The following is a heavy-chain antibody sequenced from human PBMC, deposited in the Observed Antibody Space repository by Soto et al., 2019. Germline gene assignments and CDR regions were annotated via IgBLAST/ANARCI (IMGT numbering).Heavy chain of an antibody. J-gene: IGHJ6*02. D-gene: IGHD2-2*01. CDR2: IYPGDSDT. V-gene: IGHV5-51*01. Sequence: GESLKISCKGSGYSFTSYWIGWVRQMPGKGLEWMGIIYPGDSDTRYSPSFQGQVTISADKSISTAYLQWSSLKASDTAMYYCALQRSTAPNYYGMDVWGQGTTVTVS. CDR1: GYSFTSYW. CDR3: ALQRSTAPNYYGMDV.